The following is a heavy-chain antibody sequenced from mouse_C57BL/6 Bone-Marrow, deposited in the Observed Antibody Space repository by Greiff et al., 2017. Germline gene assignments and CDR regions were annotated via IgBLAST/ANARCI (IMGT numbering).Heavy chain of an antibody. V-gene: IGHV2-9-1*01. CDR1: GFSLTSYA. Sequence: VQGVESGPGLVAPSQSLSITCTVSGFSLTSYAISWVRQPPGKGLEWLGEIWTGGGTNYNSAPKSSLSIIKDNSKSQVFLKMNSLQTDDTARYYCATYSNYPAWFAYWGQGTLVTVSA. D-gene: IGHD2-5*01. J-gene: IGHJ3*01. CDR2: IWTGGGT. CDR3: ATYSNYPAWFAY.